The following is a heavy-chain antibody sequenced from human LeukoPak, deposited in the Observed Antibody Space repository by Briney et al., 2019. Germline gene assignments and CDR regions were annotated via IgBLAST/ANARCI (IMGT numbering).Heavy chain of an antibody. CDR3: ARDLTYTSQGGSDS. Sequence: GGSLRLSCTASGFTFSTYDMHWVRQAPGKGLQWVTFIRYDGNSESYADSVKGRFIISRDNSKNTLYLQMNSLRAEDTALYFCARDLTYTSQGGSDSWGQGTLVIVSS. D-gene: IGHD3-16*01. CDR2: IRYDGNSE. J-gene: IGHJ4*02. V-gene: IGHV3-30*02. CDR1: GFTFSTYD.